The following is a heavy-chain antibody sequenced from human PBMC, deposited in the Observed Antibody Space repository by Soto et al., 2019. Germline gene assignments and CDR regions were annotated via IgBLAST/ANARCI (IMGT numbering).Heavy chain of an antibody. CDR1: GGSISSGGYY. V-gene: IGHV4-31*03. CDR2: IYYSGST. J-gene: IGHJ4*02. Sequence: SETLSLTCTVSGGSISSGGYYWSWIRQHPGKGLEWIGYIYYSGSTYYNPSLKSRVTISVDTSKNQFSLKLSSVTAADTAVYYCARASHNWNYALDYWGQGTLVTVSS. CDR3: ARASHNWNYALDY. D-gene: IGHD1-7*01.